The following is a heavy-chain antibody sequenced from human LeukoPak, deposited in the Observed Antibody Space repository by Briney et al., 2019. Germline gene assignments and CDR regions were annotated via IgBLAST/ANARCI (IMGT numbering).Heavy chain of an antibody. Sequence: GGSLRLSCAASGFTFSSYAMHWVRQAPGKGLEWVAVISYDENNKYYADSVKGRFTISRDNSKNTLYLQMNSLRAEDTAVYYCAKDGGSYSGPFDIWGQGTMVTVSS. J-gene: IGHJ3*02. D-gene: IGHD1-26*01. CDR2: ISYDENNK. CDR1: GFTFSSYA. CDR3: AKDGGSYSGPFDI. V-gene: IGHV3-30-3*01.